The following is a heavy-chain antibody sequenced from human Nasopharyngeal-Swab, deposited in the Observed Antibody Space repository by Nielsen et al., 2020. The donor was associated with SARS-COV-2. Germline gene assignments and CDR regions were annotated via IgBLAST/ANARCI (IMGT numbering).Heavy chain of an antibody. Sequence: GGSLRLSCAASGFDVSNDYLSWVRKAQGKGLEWVPVIYSGGSTYYADSVRGRFTISRDNSKNTLYLQMNSLRAEDTAVYYCARACGSGNVGSTYYFDYWGQGTLVTVSS. V-gene: IGHV3-66*01. CDR3: ARACGSGNVGSTYYFDY. CDR1: GFDVSNDY. D-gene: IGHD3-10*01. J-gene: IGHJ4*02. CDR2: IYSGGST.